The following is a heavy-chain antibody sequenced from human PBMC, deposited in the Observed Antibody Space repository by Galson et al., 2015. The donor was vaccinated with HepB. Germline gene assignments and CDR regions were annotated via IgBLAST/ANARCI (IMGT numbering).Heavy chain of an antibody. Sequence: QSGAEVKKPGESLKISCKGSGYSFPSYWDGWVRQLPGKGLEWVGLIYPDDSDTRYSPSFQGQVTISADKSISTAYLQWSSLKDSDTAMYYCARSLNKNKWLFDYWAREPWSPSPQ. CDR3: ARSLNKNKWLFDY. D-gene: IGHD3-22*01. J-gene: IGHJ4*02. CDR2: IYPDDSDT. V-gene: IGHV5-51*03. CDR1: GYSFPSYW.